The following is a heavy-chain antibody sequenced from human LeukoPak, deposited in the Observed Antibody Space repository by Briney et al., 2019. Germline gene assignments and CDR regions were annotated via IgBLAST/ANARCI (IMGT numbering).Heavy chain of an antibody. Sequence: ASVKVSCKASGGTFSSYAISWVRQAPGQGLEWMGRIIPIFGTASYAQKFQGRVTITTGESTSTAYMELSSLRSEDTAVYYCAREDTIFGVVIGFDYWGQGTLVTVSS. D-gene: IGHD3-3*01. CDR1: GGTFSSYA. V-gene: IGHV1-69*05. CDR2: IIPIFGTA. CDR3: AREDTIFGVVIGFDY. J-gene: IGHJ4*02.